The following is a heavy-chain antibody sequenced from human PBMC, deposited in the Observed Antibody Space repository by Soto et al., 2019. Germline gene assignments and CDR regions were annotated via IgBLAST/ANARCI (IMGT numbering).Heavy chain of an antibody. Sequence: EVQLVESGGGLLQPGGSLRLSCAASGLTFSSYDMHWFRQAKGKGLEWVSAIGIAGDTHYSGSAKGRFAISRDNGKSSLFLQMNSLRAEDTAVYYCARDPSGWGLDVWGQGTTVTVSS. V-gene: IGHV3-13*01. CDR3: ARDPSGWGLDV. CDR1: GLTFSSYD. J-gene: IGHJ6*02. CDR2: IGIAGDT. D-gene: IGHD2-15*01.